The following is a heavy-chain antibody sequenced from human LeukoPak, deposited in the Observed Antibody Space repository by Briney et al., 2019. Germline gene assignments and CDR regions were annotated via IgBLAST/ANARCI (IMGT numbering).Heavy chain of an antibody. Sequence: SVKVSCKASGGTFSSYAISWVRQAPGQGLEWMGRIIPILGIANYAQKFQGRATITADKSTSTAYMELSSLRSEDTAVYYCARALPRDIVVVPAARGNYYYGMDVWGQGTTVTVSS. D-gene: IGHD2-2*01. CDR1: GGTFSSYA. V-gene: IGHV1-69*04. J-gene: IGHJ6*02. CDR3: ARALPRDIVVVPAARGNYYYGMDV. CDR2: IIPILGIA.